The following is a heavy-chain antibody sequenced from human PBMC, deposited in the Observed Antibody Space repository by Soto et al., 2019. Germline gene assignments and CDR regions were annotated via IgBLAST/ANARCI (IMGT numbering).Heavy chain of an antibody. CDR3: ARDGSSSSYPPDYYYYYMDV. CDR1: GFTFSSYW. D-gene: IGHD6-13*01. Sequence: EVQLVESGGGLVQPGGSLRLSCAASGFTFSSYWMHWVRQAPGKGLVWVSRINSDGSSTSYADSVKGRFTISRDNAKNTLYLQMNSLRAEDTAVYYCARDGSSSSYPPDYYYYYMDVWGKGTTVTVSS. CDR2: INSDGSST. V-gene: IGHV3-74*01. J-gene: IGHJ6*03.